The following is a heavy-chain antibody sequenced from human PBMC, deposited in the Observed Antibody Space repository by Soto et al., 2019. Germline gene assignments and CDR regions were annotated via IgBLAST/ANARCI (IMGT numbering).Heavy chain of an antibody. CDR3: ARGIMYYDILTGPGLFDY. Sequence: GASVKVSCKASGYTFTSYGISWVRQAPGQGLEWMGWISAYNGNTNYAQKLQGRVTMTTDTSTGTAYMELRSLRSDDTAVYYCARGIMYYDILTGPGLFDYWGQGTLVTVSS. CDR2: ISAYNGNT. J-gene: IGHJ4*02. V-gene: IGHV1-18*01. CDR1: GYTFTSYG. D-gene: IGHD3-9*01.